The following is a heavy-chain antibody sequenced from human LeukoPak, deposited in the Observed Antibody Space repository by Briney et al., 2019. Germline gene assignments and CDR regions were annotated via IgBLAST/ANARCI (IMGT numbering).Heavy chain of an antibody. CDR1: GFTFSRYS. CDR2: ISSSSSTI. Sequence: SGGSLRLSCAASGFTFSRYSMNWVRQAPGKGLEWVSYISSSSSTIYYADSVKGRFTISRDNAKNSLYLQMNSLRAEDTAVYYCAGDARYCSGGSCYFDYWGQGTLVTVSS. D-gene: IGHD2-15*01. V-gene: IGHV3-48*01. J-gene: IGHJ4*02. CDR3: AGDARYCSGGSCYFDY.